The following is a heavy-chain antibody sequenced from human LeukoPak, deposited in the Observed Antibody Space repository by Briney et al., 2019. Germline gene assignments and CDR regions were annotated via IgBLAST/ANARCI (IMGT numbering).Heavy chain of an antibody. D-gene: IGHD3-22*01. V-gene: IGHV1-24*01. CDR1: GYTLTESS. Sequence: ASVTVSCKVSGYTLTESSMHWVGQAPGKGLEWMGGFGPEDGETIYAQNFQGRVTMTEDTSTDTAYMELSSMRSEDTAVYYCATVGLIKPEYYDRSGYYYRRVLSPLDYWGQGTQVTVSS. J-gene: IGHJ4*02. CDR3: ATVGLIKPEYYDRSGYYYRRVLSPLDY. CDR2: FGPEDGET.